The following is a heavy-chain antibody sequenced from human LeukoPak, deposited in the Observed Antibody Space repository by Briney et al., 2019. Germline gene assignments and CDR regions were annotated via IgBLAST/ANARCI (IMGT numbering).Heavy chain of an antibody. CDR3: AREWVPAAIFDY. CDR2: IIPIFGTA. J-gene: IGHJ4*02. Sequence: ASAKVSCKASGGTFSSYAISWVRQAPGQGLEWMGGIIPIFGTANYAQKFQGRVTITTDESTSTAYMELSSLRSEDTAVYYCAREWVPAAIFDYWGQGTLVTVSS. V-gene: IGHV1-69*05. CDR1: GGTFSSYA. D-gene: IGHD2-2*02.